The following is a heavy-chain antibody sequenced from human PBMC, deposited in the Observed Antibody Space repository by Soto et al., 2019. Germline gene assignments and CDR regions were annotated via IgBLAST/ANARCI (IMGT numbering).Heavy chain of an antibody. CDR2: IWYDGSNK. J-gene: IGHJ4*02. D-gene: IGHD6-13*01. CDR3: AREQQLAYFDY. Sequence: QVQLVESGGGVVQPGRSLRLSCAASGFTFSSYGMHWVRQAPGKGLEWVAVIWYDGSNKYYADSVKGRFTISRDNSKNPLYLQMKRLRAEDTAVYYCAREQQLAYFDYWGQGTLVTVSS. CDR1: GFTFSSYG. V-gene: IGHV3-33*01.